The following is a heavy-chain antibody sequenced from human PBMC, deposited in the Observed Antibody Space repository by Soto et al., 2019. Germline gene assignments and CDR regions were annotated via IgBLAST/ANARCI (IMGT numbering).Heavy chain of an antibody. V-gene: IGHV5-51*01. CDR3: VRVGLVGATSLSNAWFDP. Sequence: GESLKISCXGSGYTFTSHWIGWVRQMPGKGLEWMGIIYPGDSDTRYSPSFQGQVIISADKSITTAYLQWSSLKASDTAMYHCVRVGLVGATSLSNAWFDPWGQGTLVTVSS. CDR2: IYPGDSDT. J-gene: IGHJ5*01. D-gene: IGHD1-26*01. CDR1: GYTFTSHW.